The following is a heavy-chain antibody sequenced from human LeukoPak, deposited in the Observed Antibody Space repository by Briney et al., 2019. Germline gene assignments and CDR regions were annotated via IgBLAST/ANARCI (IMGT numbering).Heavy chain of an antibody. D-gene: IGHD1-26*01. CDR3: ATRRSGSHPYY. CDR1: GASVSSNSYY. CDR2: IFYSGST. Sequence: SETLPLTCTVTGASVSSNSYYWEWIRRPPGQGLEWVGSIFYSGSTSYNPSLKSRVTMSVDTSKNQFSLRLSSVTATDTAVYYCATRRSGSHPYYWGQGTLVTVSS. J-gene: IGHJ4*02. V-gene: IGHV4-39*01.